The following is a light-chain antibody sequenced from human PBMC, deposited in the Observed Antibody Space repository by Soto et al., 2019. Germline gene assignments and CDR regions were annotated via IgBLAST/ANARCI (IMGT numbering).Light chain of an antibody. J-gene: IGKJ1*01. CDR2: DAA. V-gene: IGKV3-15*01. CDR1: QSVNSN. CDR3: QQYNDWPRT. Sequence: EIVMTQSPGTLSVSPGERATRSCRASQSVNSNLAWYQQKPGQSPRLLIYDAATRATDIPARFSGSGSGTKFTLTISSLQSEDFAVYYCQQYNDWPRTFGQGTKVEIK.